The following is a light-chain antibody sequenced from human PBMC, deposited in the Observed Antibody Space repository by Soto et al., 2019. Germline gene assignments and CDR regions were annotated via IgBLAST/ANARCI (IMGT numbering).Light chain of an antibody. CDR2: DVS. CDR3: SSYTISSPV. CDR1: SSDVGVYDY. V-gene: IGLV2-14*01. J-gene: IGLJ2*01. Sequence: QSALTQPASVSGSPGQSITISCTGTSSDVGVYDYVSWYQQHPGKAPKLMIYDVSIRPSGVSNRFSGSKSGSTASLSISGLQAEDEADYYCSSYTISSPVFGGGTKLTVL.